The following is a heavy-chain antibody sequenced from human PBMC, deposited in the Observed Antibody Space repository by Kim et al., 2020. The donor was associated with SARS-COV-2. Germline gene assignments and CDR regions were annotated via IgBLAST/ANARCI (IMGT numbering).Heavy chain of an antibody. V-gene: IGHV3-53*04. J-gene: IGHJ6*02. CDR3: ARGPGYSYGYPYYYGMDV. Sequence: KGRFTISRHNSKNTLYLQMNSLRAEDTAVYYCARGPGYSYGYPYYYGMDVWGQGTTVTVSS. D-gene: IGHD5-18*01.